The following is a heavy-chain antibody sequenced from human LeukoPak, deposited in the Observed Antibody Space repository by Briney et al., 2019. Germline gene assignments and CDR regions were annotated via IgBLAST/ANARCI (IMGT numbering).Heavy chain of an antibody. CDR1: GGSVSSGSYY. V-gene: IGHV4-61*01. D-gene: IGHD2-15*01. CDR3: ARRVYCSGGSCQRGYYYGMDV. J-gene: IGHJ6*02. Sequence: PSETLSLTCTVSGGSVSSGSYYWSWIRQPPGKGLEWIGYIYYSGSTNYNPSLKSRVTISVDTSKNQFSLKLSSVTAADTAVYYCARRVYCSGGSCQRGYYYGMDVWGQGTTVTVSS. CDR2: IYYSGST.